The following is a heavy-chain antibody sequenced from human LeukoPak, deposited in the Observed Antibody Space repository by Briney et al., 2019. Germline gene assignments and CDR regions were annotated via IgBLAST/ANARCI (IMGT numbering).Heavy chain of an antibody. Sequence: PSETLSLTCTVSGGSIGSYYWSWIRQPPGKGLEWIGYIYYSGSTNYNPSLKSRVTISVDTSKNQFSLKLSSVTAADTAVYYCARGIAAAGTPFDPWGQGTLVTVSS. J-gene: IGHJ5*02. D-gene: IGHD6-13*01. CDR3: ARGIAAAGTPFDP. CDR2: IYYSGST. CDR1: GGSIGSYY. V-gene: IGHV4-59*01.